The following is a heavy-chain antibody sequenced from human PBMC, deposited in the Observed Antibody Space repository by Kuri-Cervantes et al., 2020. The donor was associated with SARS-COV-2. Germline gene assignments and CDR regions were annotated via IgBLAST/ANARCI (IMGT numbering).Heavy chain of an antibody. D-gene: IGHD5-18*01. CDR3: ARVHSYGPQDYYYYGMDV. CDR1: GFTFSSYS. V-gene: IGHV3-21*01. J-gene: IGHJ6*02. Sequence: GGSLRLSCAASGFTFSSYSMNWVRQAPGKGLEWVSSISSSSSYIYYAGSVKGRFTISRDNAKNSLYLQMNSLRAEDTAVYYCARVHSYGPQDYYYYGMDVWGQGTTVTVSS. CDR2: ISSSSSYI.